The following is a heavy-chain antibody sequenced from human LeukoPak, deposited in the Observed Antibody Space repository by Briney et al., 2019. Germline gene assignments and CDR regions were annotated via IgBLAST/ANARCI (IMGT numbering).Heavy chain of an antibody. J-gene: IGHJ4*02. V-gene: IGHV3-21*01. CDR1: GFTFSSYN. D-gene: IGHD6-13*01. Sequence: GRSLRLSCAASGFTFSSYNMNWVRQAPGKGLEWVSSISSSSSYIYYADSVKGRFTISRDNAKNSLYLQMNSLRAEDTAVYYCAREGSSSWYDYWGQGTLVTVSS. CDR2: ISSSSSYI. CDR3: AREGSSSWYDY.